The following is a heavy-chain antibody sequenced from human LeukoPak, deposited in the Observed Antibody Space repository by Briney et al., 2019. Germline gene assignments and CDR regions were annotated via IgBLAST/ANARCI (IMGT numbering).Heavy chain of an antibody. J-gene: IGHJ6*03. D-gene: IGHD2-15*01. Sequence: GGSLRLSCAASGFTFSSHGMNWVRQAPGKGLEWVSSISSSSSYIYYVDSVKGRFTISRGNAKNSLYLQMNSLRAEDTAVYYCARVPKAVVVAATNYYYYYYMDVWGKGTTVTISS. CDR3: ARVPKAVVVAATNYYYYYYMDV. CDR1: GFTFSSHG. V-gene: IGHV3-21*01. CDR2: ISSSSSYI.